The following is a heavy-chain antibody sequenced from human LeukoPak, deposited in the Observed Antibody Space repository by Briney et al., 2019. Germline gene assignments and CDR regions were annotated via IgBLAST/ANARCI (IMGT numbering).Heavy chain of an antibody. CDR2: IYYSGST. D-gene: IGHD3-22*01. CDR3: ARVDSSGYYGVDY. CDR1: GGSISSYY. V-gene: IGHV4-59*08. Sequence: SETLSLTCTVSGGSISSYYWSWIRQPPGKGLGWIGYIYYSGSTYYNPSLKSRVTISVDTSKNQFSLKLSSVTAADTAVYYCARVDSSGYYGVDYWGQGTLVTVSS. J-gene: IGHJ4*02.